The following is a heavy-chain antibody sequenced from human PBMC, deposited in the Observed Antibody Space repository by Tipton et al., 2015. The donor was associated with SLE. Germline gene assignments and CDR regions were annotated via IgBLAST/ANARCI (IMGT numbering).Heavy chain of an antibody. CDR1: GFTFDDYA. J-gene: IGHJ6*04. Sequence: SLRLSCAASGFTFDDYAMHWVRQAPGKGLEWVSGISWNSGSIGYADSVKGRFTISRDNAKNSLYLQMNSLRAEDTAVYYCARTFSNVWGKGTTVTVSS. V-gene: IGHV3-9*01. CDR2: ISWNSGSI. CDR3: ARTFSNV.